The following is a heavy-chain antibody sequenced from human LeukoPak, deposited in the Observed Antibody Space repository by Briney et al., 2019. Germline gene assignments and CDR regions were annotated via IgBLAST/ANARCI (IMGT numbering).Heavy chain of an antibody. CDR2: INHSGST. J-gene: IGHJ6*02. CDR3: ARKDIVVVPAAILYYGMDV. CDR1: GGSFSGYY. D-gene: IGHD2-2*02. V-gene: IGHV4-34*01. Sequence: SSETLSLTCAVYGGSFSGYYWSWIRQPPGKGLEWIGEINHSGSTNYNPSLKSRVTISVYASKNQFSLKLSSVTAADTAVYYCARKDIVVVPAAILYYGMDVWGQGTTVTVSS.